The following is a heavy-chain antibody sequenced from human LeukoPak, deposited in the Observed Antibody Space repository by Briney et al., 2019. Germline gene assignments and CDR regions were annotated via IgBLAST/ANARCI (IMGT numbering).Heavy chain of an antibody. CDR3: ARSLTMVRAYDY. D-gene: IGHD3-10*01. J-gene: IGHJ4*02. CDR2: TSHDETTK. V-gene: IGHV3-30*04. CDR1: GFTFRNYA. Sequence: PGGSLRLSCAASGFTFRNYAMHWVRQAPGKGLEWVAVTSHDETTKYYADSVKGRFTISRDNSKNTVYLQMNSLRTEDTAVYYCARSLTMVRAYDYWGQGTLVTVSS.